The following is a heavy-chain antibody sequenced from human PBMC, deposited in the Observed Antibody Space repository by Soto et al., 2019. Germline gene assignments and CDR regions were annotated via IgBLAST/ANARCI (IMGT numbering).Heavy chain of an antibody. CDR3: ARTTPNKYYYDSNPLDY. D-gene: IGHD3-22*01. CDR2: IYYSGST. CDR1: GGSISSGGYY. V-gene: IGHV4-31*03. J-gene: IGHJ4*02. Sequence: SETLSLTCTVSGGSISSGGYYWSWIRQHPGKGLEWIGYIYYSGSTYYNPSLKSRVTISVDTSKNQFSLKLSSVNAADTAVYYCARTTPNKYYYDSNPLDYWGQGTLVTVSS.